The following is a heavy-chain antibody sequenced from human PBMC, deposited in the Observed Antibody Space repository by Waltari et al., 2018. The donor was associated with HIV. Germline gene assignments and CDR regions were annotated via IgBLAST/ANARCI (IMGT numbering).Heavy chain of an antibody. CDR3: ATRGDYGDLPKYFDL. J-gene: IGHJ2*01. Sequence: QVELQQGGAGLLKPSETLSLSCAVSGGSFSPYYWSWIRQPPGKGREWMGEINNSGSINFKPSLKSRLNISLDASKKQSSLHLTSVTAADTALYYCATRGDYGDLPKYFDLWGRGTLVTVSS. CDR1: GGSFSPYY. V-gene: IGHV4-34*02. CDR2: INNSGSI. D-gene: IGHD4-17*01.